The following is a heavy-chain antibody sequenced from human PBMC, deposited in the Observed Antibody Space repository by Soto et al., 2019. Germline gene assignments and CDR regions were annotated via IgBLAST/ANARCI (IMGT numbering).Heavy chain of an antibody. CDR1: GGCFSGCY. Sequence: SETRSLTCAVCGGCFSGCYSSWLRQPPGKGLEWIGEINHSGSTNYNPSLKSRVTISVDTSKNQFSLTLISVTAADTAVYYCAMSGYSKYYYYMDVWGQGTPVTVSS. D-gene: IGHD6-13*01. CDR3: AMSGYSKYYYYMDV. J-gene: IGHJ6*03. CDR2: INHSGST. V-gene: IGHV4-34*01.